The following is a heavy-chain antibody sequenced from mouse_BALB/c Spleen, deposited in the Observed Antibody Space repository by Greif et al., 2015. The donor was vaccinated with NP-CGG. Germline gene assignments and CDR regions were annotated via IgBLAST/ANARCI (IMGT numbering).Heavy chain of an antibody. CDR3: ARKDNRGYAMDY. V-gene: IGHV1-69*02. CDR1: GYTFTSYW. D-gene: IGHD1-3*01. J-gene: IGHJ4*01. Sequence: QVQLKQSGAEPVKPGASVKLSCKASGYTFTSYWMHWVKQRPGQGLEWIGEIDPSDSYTNYNQKFKGKATLTVDKSSSTAYMQLSSLTSEDSAVYYCARKDNRGYAMDYWGQGSSVTVSS. CDR2: IDPSDSYT.